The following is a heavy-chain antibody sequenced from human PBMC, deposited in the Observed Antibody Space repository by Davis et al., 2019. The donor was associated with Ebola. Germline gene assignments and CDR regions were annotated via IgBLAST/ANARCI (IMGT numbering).Heavy chain of an antibody. D-gene: IGHD6-13*01. V-gene: IGHV3-30*03. CDR3: ARSIAAAVDYYYYYMDV. CDR2: ISYDGSNK. CDR1: GFTFSSYG. J-gene: IGHJ6*03. Sequence: GESLKISCAASGFTFSSYGMHWVRQAPGKGLEWVAVISYDGSNKYYADSVKGRFTISRDNSKNTLYLQMNSLRAEDTAVYYCARSIAAAVDYYYYYMDVWGKGTTVTVSS.